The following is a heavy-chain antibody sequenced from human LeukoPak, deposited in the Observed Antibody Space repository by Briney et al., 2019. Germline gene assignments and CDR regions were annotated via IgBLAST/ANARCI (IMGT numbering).Heavy chain of an antibody. CDR2: ISAYNGNT. CDR1: GYTFTDYG. Sequence: GASVKVSCKGSGYTFTDYGITWVRQAPGQGLERMGWISAYNGNTNYAQKFQGRVTMTTDTSTSTAYMELRGLRSNDTAVYYCARDGNCSGGSCYASKEKTLYYYYGMDVWGQGTTVTVSS. D-gene: IGHD2-15*01. CDR3: ARDGNCSGGSCYASKEKTLYYYYGMDV. V-gene: IGHV1-18*01. J-gene: IGHJ6*02.